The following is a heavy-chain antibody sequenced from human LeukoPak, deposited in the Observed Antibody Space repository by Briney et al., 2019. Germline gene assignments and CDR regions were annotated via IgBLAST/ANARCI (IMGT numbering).Heavy chain of an antibody. CDR3: ARGAYYYED. Sequence: GGALRLSCAASGFTFSSHSMNWVRQAPGKGLEWVSYISSSSSTIYYADSVKGRFTISRDNAKNSLYLQMNSLRAEDTAVYYCARGAYYYEDWGQGTLVTVSS. V-gene: IGHV3-48*01. J-gene: IGHJ4*02. CDR2: ISSSSSTI. D-gene: IGHD3-22*01. CDR1: GFTFSSHS.